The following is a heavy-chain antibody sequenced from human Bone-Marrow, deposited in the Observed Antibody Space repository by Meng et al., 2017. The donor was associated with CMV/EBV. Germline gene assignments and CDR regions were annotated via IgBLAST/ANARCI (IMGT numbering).Heavy chain of an antibody. CDR3: ARVSLGGSSGLGEFDP. CDR1: GGSISSSSYY. CDR2: IYYSGST. V-gene: IGHV4-39*07. Sequence: GSLRLSCTVSGGSISSSSYYWGWIRQTPGKGLEWIGSIYYSGSTYYNPSLKSRVTISVDTSKHQFSLKMSSVTAADTVVYYCARVSLGGSSGLGEFDPWGQGTLVTVSS. D-gene: IGHD6-19*01. J-gene: IGHJ5*02.